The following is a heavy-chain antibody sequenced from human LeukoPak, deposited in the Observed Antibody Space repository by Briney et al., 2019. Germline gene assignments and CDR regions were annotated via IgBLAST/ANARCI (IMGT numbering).Heavy chain of an antibody. CDR3: ARGGKAMVTLSYYYYYMDV. CDR2: INWNGGST. Sequence: GGSLRLSCAASGFTFDDYGMSWVRQAPGKGLEWVSGINWNGGSTGYADYVKGRFTISRGNAKNSLYLQMNSLRAEDTALYYCARGGKAMVTLSYYYYYMDVWGKGTTVTVSS. J-gene: IGHJ6*03. CDR1: GFTFDDYG. D-gene: IGHD5-18*01. V-gene: IGHV3-20*04.